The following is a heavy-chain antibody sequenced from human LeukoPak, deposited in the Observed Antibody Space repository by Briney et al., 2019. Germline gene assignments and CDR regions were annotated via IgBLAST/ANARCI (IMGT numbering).Heavy chain of an antibody. CDR1: GFTFSSYW. CDR3: ASLGSPYYYDSSGYYYVDYYYMDV. CDR2: IKQDGSEK. V-gene: IGHV3-7*01. Sequence: GGSLRLSCAASGFTFSSYWMSWVRQAPGKGLEWVANIKQDGSEKYYVDSVKGRFTISRDNAKNSLYPQMNSLRAEDTAVYYCASLGSPYYYDSSGYYYVDYYYMDVWGKGTTVTISS. D-gene: IGHD3-22*01. J-gene: IGHJ6*03.